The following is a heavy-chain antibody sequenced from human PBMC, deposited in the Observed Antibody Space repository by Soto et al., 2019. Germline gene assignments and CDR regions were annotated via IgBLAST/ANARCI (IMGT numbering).Heavy chain of an antibody. V-gene: IGHV4-59*01. CDR3: ARERPEKYYDS. CDR2: ISYSGSA. J-gene: IGHJ4*02. D-gene: IGHD6-6*01. CDR1: GGSFSSYS. Sequence: SETLSLTCTISGGSFSSYSLSWIRQPPGKGLEWIGYISYSGSANYNPSLMSRGTMSVDTSKNQFSLRLSSVTAADTAVYFCARERPEKYYDSWGRGILVTVSS.